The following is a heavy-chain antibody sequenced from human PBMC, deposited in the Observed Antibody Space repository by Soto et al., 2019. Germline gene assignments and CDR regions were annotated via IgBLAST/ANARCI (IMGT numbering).Heavy chain of an antibody. D-gene: IGHD3-16*01. V-gene: IGHV3-23*01. CDR1: GFTFSNYA. J-gene: IGHJ4*02. Sequence: EVQLLDSGGGLVQPGGSLRLSCAASGFTFSNYAMTWVRQGPGKGLEWVSGISGSGGRSYYADSVKGRFTISGDNSKSKLYLQMNSLRAEDTAVYYCAKAYFVWSSEQPYYFDYWGQGTLVTVSS. CDR3: AKAYFVWSSEQPYYFDY. CDR2: ISGSGGRS.